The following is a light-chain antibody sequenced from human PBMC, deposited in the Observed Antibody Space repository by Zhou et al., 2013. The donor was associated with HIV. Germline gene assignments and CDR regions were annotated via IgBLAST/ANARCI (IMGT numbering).Light chain of an antibody. Sequence: IVLTQSPATLSLSPGERATLSCRASQSVSSSYLAWYQQKPGQAPRLLIYGPSRRASGIPDRFSGSGSGTDFTLTISRLEPEDFAVYYCQQSGSSPLTFGGGTKVEIK. J-gene: IGKJ4*01. CDR2: GPS. CDR3: QQSGSSPLT. V-gene: IGKV3-20*01. CDR1: QSVSSSY.